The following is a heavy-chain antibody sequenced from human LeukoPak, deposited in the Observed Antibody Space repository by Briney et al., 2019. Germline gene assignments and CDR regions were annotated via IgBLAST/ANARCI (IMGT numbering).Heavy chain of an antibody. J-gene: IGHJ3*02. Sequence: SETLSLTCTVSGGSISSYYWSWIRQPPGKGLEWIGYIYYSGSTNYNPSLKSRVTISVDTSKNQFSLKLRSVTAADTAVYYCARPQGLTGYDGFDIWGQGTMVTVS. D-gene: IGHD3-9*01. V-gene: IGHV4-59*01. CDR2: IYYSGST. CDR3: ARPQGLTGYDGFDI. CDR1: GGSISSYY.